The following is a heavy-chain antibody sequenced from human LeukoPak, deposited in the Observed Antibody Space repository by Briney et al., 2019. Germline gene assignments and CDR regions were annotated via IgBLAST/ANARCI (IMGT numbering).Heavy chain of an antibody. Sequence: SGTLSLTCAVSGGSISSSNWWSWVRQPPGKGLEWIGYMDDSGSTNYNPSLTSRVTISEDTSKNQLSLKLGSVTAADTAVYYCARHSSGSGGAFQYWGQGTPVTVSS. CDR2: MDDSGST. CDR1: GGSISSSNW. CDR3: ARHSSGSGGAFQY. D-gene: IGHD6-19*01. J-gene: IGHJ4*02. V-gene: IGHV4-4*02.